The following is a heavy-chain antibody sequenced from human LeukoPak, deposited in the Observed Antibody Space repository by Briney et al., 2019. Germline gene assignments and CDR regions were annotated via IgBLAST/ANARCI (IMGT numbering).Heavy chain of an antibody. Sequence: QAGGSLRLSCAASGFTFSSYGMHWVRQAPGKGLEWVAVISYDGSNKYYADSVKGRFTISRDNSKNTLYLQMNSLRAEDTAVHYCAKGAYDFWSGDDYYMDVRAKGPRSPSP. CDR2: ISYDGSNK. CDR1: GFTFSSYG. CDR3: AKGAYDFWSGDDYYMDV. D-gene: IGHD3-3*01. V-gene: IGHV3-30*18. J-gene: IGHJ6*03.